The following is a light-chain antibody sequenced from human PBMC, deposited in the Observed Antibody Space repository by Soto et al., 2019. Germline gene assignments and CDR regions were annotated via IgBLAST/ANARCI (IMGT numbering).Light chain of an antibody. V-gene: IGLV2-8*01. CDR1: SSDVGGYNY. J-gene: IGLJ1*01. Sequence: QSVLSHPPSASWSPGQSVAISCTGTSSDVGGYNYVSWYQQHPGKAPKLMIYEVNKRPSGVPDRFSGSKSGNTASLTVSGIQAEDEADYYCSSYAGSRNVFGTGTKV. CDR3: SSYAGSRNV. CDR2: EVN.